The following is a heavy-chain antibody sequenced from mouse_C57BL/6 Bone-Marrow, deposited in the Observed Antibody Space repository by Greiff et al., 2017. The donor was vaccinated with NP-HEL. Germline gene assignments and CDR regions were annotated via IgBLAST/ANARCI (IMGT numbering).Heavy chain of an antibody. CDR3: ARGGIYYGNYYFDY. J-gene: IGHJ2*01. V-gene: IGHV2-9-1*01. CDR1: GFSLTSYA. D-gene: IGHD2-1*01. Sequence: QVQLQQSGPVLVAPSQSLSITCTVSGFSLTSYAISWVRQPPGKGLEWLGVIWTGGGTNYNSALKSRLSISKDNSKSQVFLKMNSLQTDDTARYYCARGGIYYGNYYFDYWGQGTTLTVSS. CDR2: IWTGGGT.